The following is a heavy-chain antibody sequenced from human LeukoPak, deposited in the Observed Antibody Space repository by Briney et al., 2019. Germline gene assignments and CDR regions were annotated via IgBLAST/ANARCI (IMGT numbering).Heavy chain of an antibody. CDR1: GGSISSGGYY. J-gene: IGHJ5*02. V-gene: IGHV4-31*03. D-gene: IGHD7-27*01. CDR2: IYYSGST. CDR3: ARAALTGDPNWFDP. Sequence: SETLSLTCTVSGGSISSGGYYWSWIRQHPGKGLEWIGYIYYSGSTYYNPSLKSRVTISVDTSKNQFSLKLSSVTAADTAVYYCARAALTGDPNWFDPWGQGTLVTVSS.